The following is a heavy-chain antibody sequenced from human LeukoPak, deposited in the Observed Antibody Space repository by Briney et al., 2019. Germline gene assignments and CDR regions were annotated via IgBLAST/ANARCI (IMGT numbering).Heavy chain of an antibody. V-gene: IGHV3-30*01. CDR2: ISYDGSNN. J-gene: IGHJ4*02. Sequence: GGSLRLSCAASGFTFSSYAMHWVRQAPGKVLEWVAVISYDGSNNYYADSVKGRFTISRDNSKNTLYLHMNSLRAEDTAVYYCARSGSDFDYWGQGTLVTVSS. CDR1: GFTFSSYA. CDR3: ARSGSDFDY.